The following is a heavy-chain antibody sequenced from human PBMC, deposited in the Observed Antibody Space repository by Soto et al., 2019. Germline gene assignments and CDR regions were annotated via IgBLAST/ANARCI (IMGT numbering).Heavy chain of an antibody. CDR1: GFTFSSYW. V-gene: IGHV3-74*01. Sequence: HPGGSLRLSCAASGFTFSSYWMHWVRQAPGKGLVWVSRINSDGSSTSYADSVKGRFTISRDNAKNTLYLQMNSLRAEDTAVYYCAREGRLWFGELLYPTGVNYYYYMDVWGKGTTVTVSS. J-gene: IGHJ6*03. D-gene: IGHD3-10*01. CDR3: AREGRLWFGELLYPTGVNYYYYMDV. CDR2: INSDGSST.